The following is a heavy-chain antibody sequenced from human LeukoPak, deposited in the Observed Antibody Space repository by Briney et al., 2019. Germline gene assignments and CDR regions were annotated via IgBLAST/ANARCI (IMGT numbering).Heavy chain of an antibody. V-gene: IGHV4-34*01. D-gene: IGHD3-10*01. CDR2: INHSGST. Sequence: PSETLSLTCAVYGGSFSGYYWSWIRQPPGKGLEWIGEINHSGSTNYNPSLKSRVTISVDTSKNQFSLKLSSVTAADTAMYYCARRGRGVWFGGDSEWGQGTLVTVSS. CDR1: GGSFSGYY. CDR3: ARRGRGVWFGGDSE. J-gene: IGHJ4*02.